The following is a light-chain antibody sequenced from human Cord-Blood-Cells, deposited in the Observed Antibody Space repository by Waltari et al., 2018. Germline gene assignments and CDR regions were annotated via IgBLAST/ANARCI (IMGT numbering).Light chain of an antibody. CDR1: SSAVGCDNY. CDR3: SSYAGSNNLV. Sequence: QSALTQPPSASGSPGQSVTIPCTGTSSAVGCDNYVSWYQQHPGKAPKRMIYEVSKRPSGVPDRFSGSKSGNTASLTVSGLQAEDEADYYCSSYAGSNNLVFGGGTKLTVL. V-gene: IGLV2-8*01. J-gene: IGLJ2*01. CDR2: EVS.